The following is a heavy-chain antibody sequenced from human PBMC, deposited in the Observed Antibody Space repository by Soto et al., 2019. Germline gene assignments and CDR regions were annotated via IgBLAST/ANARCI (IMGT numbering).Heavy chain of an antibody. D-gene: IGHD2-2*01. CDR3: ARAGGYCISTSCYVGGDYYYYYGMDV. J-gene: IGHJ6*02. CDR2: IYYTETT. Sequence: SETLSLTCTVSGDSVSSYCWSWIRQPPGKGLEWIGYIYYTETTNYNPSLKSRVTISVDTSKNQFSLKLSSVTAADTAVYYCARAGGYCISTSCYVGGDYYYYYGMDVWGQGTTVTVSS. V-gene: IGHV4-59*02. CDR1: GDSVSSYC.